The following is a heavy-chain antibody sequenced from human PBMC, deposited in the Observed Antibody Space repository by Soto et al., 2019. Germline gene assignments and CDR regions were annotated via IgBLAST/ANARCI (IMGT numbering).Heavy chain of an antibody. CDR2: ISYDGSNK. J-gene: IGHJ4*02. CDR3: AKESVVVITDY. Sequence: ESGGGVVQPGRSLRLSCAASGFTFSSYGMHWVRQAPGKGLEWVAVISYDGSNKYYADSVKGRFTISRDNSKNTLYLQMNSLRAEDTAVYYCAKESVVVITDYWGQGTLVIVSS. V-gene: IGHV3-30*18. D-gene: IGHD3-22*01. CDR1: GFTFSSYG.